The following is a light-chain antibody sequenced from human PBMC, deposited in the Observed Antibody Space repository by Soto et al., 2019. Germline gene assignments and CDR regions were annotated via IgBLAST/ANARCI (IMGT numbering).Light chain of an antibody. CDR2: SAS. J-gene: IGKJ2*01. CDR3: QQSHNTPVT. CDR1: QSIDNH. Sequence: DIQMTQSPSSLSASVGDRVTITCRASQSIDNHLNWYHQKPGKAPQLLIYSASTLQSGVPPRFTARGSGTDFSLTISGLQPEDFGSYYCQQSHNTPVTFGQGTNLEIK. V-gene: IGKV1-39*01.